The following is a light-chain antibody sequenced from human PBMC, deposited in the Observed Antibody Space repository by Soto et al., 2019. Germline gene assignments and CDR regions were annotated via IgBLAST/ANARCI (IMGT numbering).Light chain of an antibody. J-gene: IGLJ3*02. CDR2: EVT. CDR3: SSYAASNNFYFV. V-gene: IGLV2-8*01. Sequence: QSALTQPPSASGSPGQSVTISCTGTSSDVGGYNYVSWYQQYPGRAPKLMIYEVTKRPSGVPDRLSGSKSGNTASLTVSGLQAEDEADYYCSSYAASNNFYFVFGGGTKPPS. CDR1: SSDVGGYNY.